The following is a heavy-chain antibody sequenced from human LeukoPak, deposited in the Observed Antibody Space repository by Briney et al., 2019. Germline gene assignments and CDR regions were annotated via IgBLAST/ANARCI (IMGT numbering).Heavy chain of an antibody. Sequence: PSETLSLTCAVYGGSFSGYQWSWIRRPPGKGLEWVGEINHSGSTNYNPSLKSRVTISMDMSKNQFSLKLRSVTAADTAVYYCARATYCGSTSCYYHYYYMDVWGKGTTVSVS. CDR2: INHSGST. V-gene: IGHV4-34*01. D-gene: IGHD2-2*01. CDR1: GGSFSGYQ. CDR3: ARATYCGSTSCYYHYYYMDV. J-gene: IGHJ6*03.